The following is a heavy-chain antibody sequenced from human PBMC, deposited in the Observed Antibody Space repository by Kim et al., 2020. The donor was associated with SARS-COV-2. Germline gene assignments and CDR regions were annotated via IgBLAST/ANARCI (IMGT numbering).Heavy chain of an antibody. V-gene: IGHV1-69*13. CDR3: ARRGRDSLYFDY. Sequence: SVKVSCKASGGTFSSYAISWVRQAPGQGLEWMGGIIPIFGTANYAQKFQGRVTITADESTSTAYMELSSLRSEDTAVYYCARRGRDSLYFDYWGQGTLVTVSS. CDR2: IIPIFGTA. CDR1: GGTFSSYA. J-gene: IGHJ4*02.